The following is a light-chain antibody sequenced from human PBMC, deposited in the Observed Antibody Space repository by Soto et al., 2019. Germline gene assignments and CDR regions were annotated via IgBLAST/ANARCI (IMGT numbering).Light chain of an antibody. CDR2: GNS. Sequence: QSVLTQPPSVSGAPGQRVTISCTGSSSNIGAGYDVHWYQQLPGTAPKLLIYGNSNRPSGVPDRFSGSKSGTSASLAITGLQAEDEADNFSQSYDSSLSGSDVFGTGTKVTDL. CDR3: QSYDSSLSGSDV. V-gene: IGLV1-40*01. J-gene: IGLJ1*01. CDR1: SSNIGAGYD.